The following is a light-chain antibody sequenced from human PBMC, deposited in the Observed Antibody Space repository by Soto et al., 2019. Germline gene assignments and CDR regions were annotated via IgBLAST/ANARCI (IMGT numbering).Light chain of an antibody. CDR3: SSYAGSNKRVV. J-gene: IGLJ2*01. CDR2: EVS. V-gene: IGLV2-8*01. CDR1: SSDIGRHDY. Sequence: QSALTQPPSASGSPGQSVTISCTGTSSDIGRHDYVSWYQQFPGKAPKLMIYEVSKRPSGVPDRFSGSKSGNTASLTVSGLQAEDEADYYCSSYAGSNKRVVFGGGTKLTVL.